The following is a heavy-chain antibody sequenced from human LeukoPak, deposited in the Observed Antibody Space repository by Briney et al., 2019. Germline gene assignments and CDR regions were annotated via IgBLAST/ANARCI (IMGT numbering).Heavy chain of an antibody. CDR3: ARDHFYGGRVNWFDP. D-gene: IGHD4-23*01. J-gene: IGHJ5*02. CDR2: IIPIFGTA. Sequence: GASVRVSCKATGYTFSSFGISWVRQAPGQGLEWMGGIIPIFGTANYAQKFQGRVTITADESTSTAYMELSSLRSEDTAVYYCARDHFYGGRVNWFDPWGQGTLVTVSS. CDR1: GYTFSSFG. V-gene: IGHV1-69*13.